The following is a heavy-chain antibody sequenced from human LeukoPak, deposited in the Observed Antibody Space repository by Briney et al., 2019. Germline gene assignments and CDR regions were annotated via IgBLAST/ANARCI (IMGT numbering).Heavy chain of an antibody. V-gene: IGHV1-46*01. Sequence: ASVKVSCKASGYTFTTYNMHWVRQAPGQGLEWMGIINPSGGSTSHAQKFQGRVTMTRDTSTSTVYMELSSLRSEDTAVYYCAREESGGYFDYWGQGTLVTVSS. J-gene: IGHJ4*02. CDR3: AREESGGYFDY. CDR1: GYTFTTYN. D-gene: IGHD2-8*02. CDR2: INPSGGST.